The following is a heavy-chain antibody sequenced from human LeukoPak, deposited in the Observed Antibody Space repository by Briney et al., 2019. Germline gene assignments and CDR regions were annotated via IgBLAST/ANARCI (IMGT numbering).Heavy chain of an antibody. D-gene: IGHD6-25*01. Sequence: PSETLSLTCNVSGASISSDYWSWIRQPPGKGLEWIGEINHSGSTNYNPSLKSRVTMSVDTSKNQFSLKLSSVTAADTAVYYCARELIAAATYSSYYMDVWGKGTTVTISS. J-gene: IGHJ6*03. CDR2: INHSGST. V-gene: IGHV4-34*01. CDR3: ARELIAAATYSSYYMDV. CDR1: GASISSDY.